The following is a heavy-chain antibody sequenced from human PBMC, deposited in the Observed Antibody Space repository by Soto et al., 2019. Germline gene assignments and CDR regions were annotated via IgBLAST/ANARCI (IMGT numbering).Heavy chain of an antibody. D-gene: IGHD1-26*01. Sequence: PGGSLRLSCAASGFTFSSYGMHWVRQAPGKGLEWVAVISYDGSNKYYADSVKGRFTISRDNSKNTLYLQMNSLRAEDTAVYYCAKSGGYIVGAPGWFDPWGQGTLVTVSS. V-gene: IGHV3-30*18. CDR2: ISYDGSNK. CDR3: AKSGGYIVGAPGWFDP. J-gene: IGHJ5*02. CDR1: GFTFSSYG.